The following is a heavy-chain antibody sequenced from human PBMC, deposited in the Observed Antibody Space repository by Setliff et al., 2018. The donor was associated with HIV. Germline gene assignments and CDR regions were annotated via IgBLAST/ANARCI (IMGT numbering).Heavy chain of an antibody. V-gene: IGHV1-18*04. CDR1: GYTFTGYY. J-gene: IGHJ2*01. D-gene: IGHD3-22*01. Sequence: ASVKVSCKASGYTFTGYYMHWVRQAPGQGLEWMGWITTYKGNTNYAQKFQGRVTMTTDTSTRTVYMDLRSLRSDDTAVYYCMRDPSGYDASGYYPLRWYFDLWGRGTLVTVSS. CDR2: ITTYKGNT. CDR3: MRDPSGYDASGYYPLRWYFDL.